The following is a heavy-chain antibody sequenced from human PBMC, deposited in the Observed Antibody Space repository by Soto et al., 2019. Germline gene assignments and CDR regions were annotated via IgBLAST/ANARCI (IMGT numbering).Heavy chain of an antibody. CDR3: ASSYIAAAPYGMDV. CDR2: ISAGNGNT. Sequence: ASVKVSCKDSGYTFTSNGSRWVRQAPGQGLEWMGWISAGNGNTNYAQKLQGRVTITRDTSASTAYMELSSLRSEDTAVYYCASSYIAAAPYGMDVWGQGTTVTVSS. D-gene: IGHD6-13*01. CDR1: GYTFTSNG. J-gene: IGHJ6*02. V-gene: IGHV1-18*01.